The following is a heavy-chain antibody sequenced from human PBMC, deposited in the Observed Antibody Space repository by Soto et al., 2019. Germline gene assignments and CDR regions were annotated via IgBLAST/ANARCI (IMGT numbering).Heavy chain of an antibody. Sequence: PSETLSLTCTVAGGSISSYCWSWIRQPPGKGLEWIGYIYYSGSTNYNPSLKSRVTISVDTSKNQFSLKLSSVTAADTAVYYCARHDYDYGDSATKFDPWGQGTLVTVSS. CDR3: ARHDYDYGDSATKFDP. J-gene: IGHJ5*02. V-gene: IGHV4-59*08. CDR2: IYYSGST. CDR1: GGSISSYC. D-gene: IGHD4-17*01.